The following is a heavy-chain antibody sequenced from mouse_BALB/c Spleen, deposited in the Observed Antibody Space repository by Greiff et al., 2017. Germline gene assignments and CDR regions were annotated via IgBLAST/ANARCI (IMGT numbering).Heavy chain of an antibody. D-gene: IGHD2-3*01. Sequence: EVKVVESGGGLVKPGGSLKLSCAASGFTFSDYYMYWVRQTPEKRLEWVATISDGGSYTYYPDSVKGRFTISRDNAKNNLYLQMSSLKSEDTAMYYCARDDGYFDVWGAGTTVTVPS. CDR1: GFTFSDYY. CDR3: ARDDGYFDV. V-gene: IGHV5-4*02. J-gene: IGHJ1*01. CDR2: ISDGGSYT.